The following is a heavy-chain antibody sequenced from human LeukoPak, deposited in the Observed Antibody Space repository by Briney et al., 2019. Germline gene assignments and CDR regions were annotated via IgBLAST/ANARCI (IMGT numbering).Heavy chain of an antibody. CDR3: ARGGQYAKEYYFDY. V-gene: IGHV4-34*01. J-gene: IGHJ4*02. CDR2: INHSGST. Sequence: SETLSLTCAVYGGSFSGYDWSWIRQPPGKGLEWIGEINHSGSTNYNPSLKSRVTISVDTSKNQFSLKLSSVTAADTAAYYCARGGQYAKEYYFDYWGQGTLVTVSS. D-gene: IGHD2-2*01. CDR1: GGSFSGYD.